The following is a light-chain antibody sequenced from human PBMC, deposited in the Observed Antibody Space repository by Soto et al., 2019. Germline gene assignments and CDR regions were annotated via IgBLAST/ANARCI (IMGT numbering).Light chain of an antibody. J-gene: IGKJ1*01. CDR1: QYISTW. CDR2: KAS. CDR3: QQYNRYST. Sequence: DIQMTQSPSTLSASVGDRVTITCRASQYISTWLAWYQQKPGKAPKLLISKASSLESGVPSRFSGSGSGTEFTLTISSLQPDEFATYYCQQYNRYSTCGQGTKVEVK. V-gene: IGKV1-5*03.